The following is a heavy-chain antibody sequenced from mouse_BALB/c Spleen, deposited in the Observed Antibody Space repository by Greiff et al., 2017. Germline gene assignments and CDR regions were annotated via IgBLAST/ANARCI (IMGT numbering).Heavy chain of an antibody. V-gene: IGHV5-9-3*01. D-gene: IGHD1-3*01. CDR1: GFTFSSYA. CDR3: ARHQYNPVDYAMDY. CDR2: ISSGGSYT. Sequence: EVKVVESGGGLVKPGGSLKLSCAASGFTFSSYAMSWVRQTPKKRLEWVATISSGGSYTYYPDSVKGRFTISRDTAKNTLYLQMSSLRSEDTAMYYCARHQYNPVDYAMDYWGQGTSVTVSS. J-gene: IGHJ4*01.